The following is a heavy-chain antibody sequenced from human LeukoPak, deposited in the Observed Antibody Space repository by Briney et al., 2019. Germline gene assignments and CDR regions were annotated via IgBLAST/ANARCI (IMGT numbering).Heavy chain of an antibody. J-gene: IGHJ4*02. V-gene: IGHV4-34*01. CDR3: ARDSLGITFDY. Sequence: SETLSLTCAVYGGSFSGYYWNWIRQPPGKGLEWIGEINHGGSTNYNPSLKSRVTISVDTSKNQFSLKLSSVTAADTAVYYCARDSLGITFDYWGQGTLVTVSS. D-gene: IGHD7-27*01. CDR1: GGSFSGYY. CDR2: INHGGST.